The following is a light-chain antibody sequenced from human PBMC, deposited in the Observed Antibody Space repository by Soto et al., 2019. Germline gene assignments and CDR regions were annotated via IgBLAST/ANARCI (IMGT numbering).Light chain of an antibody. CDR3: QQYNNWPPWT. V-gene: IGKV3-15*01. Sequence: VLTHSPATLALSPCEGAALSFSASQSVSNYLAWYQQKPGQAPRLLIYGASTRATGIPARFSGSGSGTEFTLTISSLQSEDFAVYYCQQYNNWPPWTFGQGTKVDI. CDR2: GAS. CDR1: QSVSNY. J-gene: IGKJ1*01.